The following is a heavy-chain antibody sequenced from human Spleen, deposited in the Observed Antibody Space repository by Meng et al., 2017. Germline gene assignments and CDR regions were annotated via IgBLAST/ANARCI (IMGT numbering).Heavy chain of an antibody. CDR1: GFTFSSYW. CDR3: ARHGYTYACDS. J-gene: IGHJ5*01. V-gene: IGHV3-74*01. CDR2: INSDGSDT. Sequence: EVQLMQSGGSLVRSGVSLRLSCAAFGFTFSSYWMHWVRQAPGKGLVWVSRINSDGSDTTYADSVKGRFTISRDNTKNILYLQINSLRAEDTAMYYCARHGYTYACDSWGQGALVTVSS. D-gene: IGHD5-18*01.